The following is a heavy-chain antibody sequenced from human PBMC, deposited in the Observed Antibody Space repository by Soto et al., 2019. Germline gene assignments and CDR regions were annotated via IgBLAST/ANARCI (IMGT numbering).Heavy chain of an antibody. Sequence: ASVKVSCKASGYTFTSYGISWVRQAPGQGLEWMGWISAYNGNTNYAQKLQGRVTMTTDTSTSTAYMELRSLRSDDTAVYYCARVPSSSWYDALDIWGQGTMVTVSS. J-gene: IGHJ3*02. CDR2: ISAYNGNT. CDR1: GYTFTSYG. CDR3: ARVPSSSWYDALDI. V-gene: IGHV1-18*01. D-gene: IGHD6-13*01.